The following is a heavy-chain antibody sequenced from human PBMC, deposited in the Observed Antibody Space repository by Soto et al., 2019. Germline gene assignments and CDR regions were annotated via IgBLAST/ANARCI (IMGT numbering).Heavy chain of an antibody. Sequence: QLQLQESGPGLVKPSETLSLTCTVSGGSISSSSYYWGWIRQPPGKGLEWMGSIYYSGSTYYNQSIKRRVSISVDTSNNQYSLQLTSVTAADTAVYFCTRQDFGGFGLWGEGTLVTFS. CDR2: IYYSGST. J-gene: IGHJ4*02. D-gene: IGHD4-17*01. CDR3: TRQDFGGFGL. CDR1: GGSISSSSYY. V-gene: IGHV4-39*01.